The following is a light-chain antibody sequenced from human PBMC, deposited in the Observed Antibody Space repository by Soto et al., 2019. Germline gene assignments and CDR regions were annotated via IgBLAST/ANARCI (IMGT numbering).Light chain of an antibody. CDR2: EAT. CDR1: TSDVGGYNF. J-gene: IGLJ1*01. V-gene: IGLV2-8*01. CDR3: SAFAGSEGYV. Sequence: QSALAQPPSASGSPGQSVAISCTGTTSDVGGYNFVSWYQQHPGKAPKLIIYEATKRPSGVPDRFSGAWSGNTASLIVSGLQAEDEDYYYCSAFAGSEGYVFGSGTKVTVL.